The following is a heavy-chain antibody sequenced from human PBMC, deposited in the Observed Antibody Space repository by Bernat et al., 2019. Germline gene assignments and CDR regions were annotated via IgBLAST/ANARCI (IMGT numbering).Heavy chain of an antibody. CDR3: ARGLVTYYDILTGYANYYFDY. Sequence: QVQLQESGPGLVKPSETLSLTCTVSGGSVSSGSYYWSWIRQPPGKGLEWIGYIYYSGSTNYNPSLKSRVTISVDTSKNQFSLKLSSVTAADTAVYYCARGLVTYYDILTGYANYYFDYCGQGTLVTVSS. V-gene: IGHV4-61*01. CDR2: IYYSGST. J-gene: IGHJ4*02. D-gene: IGHD3-9*01. CDR1: GGSVSSGSYY.